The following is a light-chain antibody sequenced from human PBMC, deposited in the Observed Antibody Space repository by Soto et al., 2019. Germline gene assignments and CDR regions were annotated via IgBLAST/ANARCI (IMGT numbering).Light chain of an antibody. J-gene: IGKJ4*01. CDR1: QSIGTD. CDR3: QQYNSFPT. CDR2: GAS. V-gene: IGKV1-39*01. Sequence: DIQMTQSPSSLSASLGDRVSITCRASQSIGTDLNWYQQKPGKAPKLLISGASTLQGGVPSRFSGSGSGTEFTLTISSLQPDDFATYYCQQYNSFPTFGGGTKVEIK.